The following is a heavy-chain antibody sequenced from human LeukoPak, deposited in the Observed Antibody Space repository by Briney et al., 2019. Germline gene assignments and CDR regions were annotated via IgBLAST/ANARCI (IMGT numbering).Heavy chain of an antibody. CDR2: NNGDGSTT. V-gene: IGHV3-74*01. CDR1: GFSLSGYW. J-gene: IGHJ4*02. D-gene: IGHD3-16*01. CDR3: ARGSGTVLGVN. Sequence: GGSLRLSCVASGFSLSGYWMYWVRQAPGKGLVYISRNNGDGSTTNYADVVKGRFTMSRDNVKNTLYLQMNSLRVEDTAVYYCARGSGTVLGVNWGQGTLVTVSS.